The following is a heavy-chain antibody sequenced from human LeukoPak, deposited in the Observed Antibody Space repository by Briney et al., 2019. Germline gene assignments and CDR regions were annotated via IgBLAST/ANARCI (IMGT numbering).Heavy chain of an antibody. J-gene: IGHJ4*02. CDR3: ARGRMGATLAYFDY. CDR2: INHSGST. V-gene: IGHV4-34*01. Sequence: PSETLSLTCAVYGGSFGGYYWSWIRQPPGRGLEWIGEINHSGSTNYNPSLKSRVTISVDTSKNQSSLKLSSVTAADTAVYYCARGRMGATLAYFDYWGQGTLVTVSS. CDR1: GGSFGGYY. D-gene: IGHD1-26*01.